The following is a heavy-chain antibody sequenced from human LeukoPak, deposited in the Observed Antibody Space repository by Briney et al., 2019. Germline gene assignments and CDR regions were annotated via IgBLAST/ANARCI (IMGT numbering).Heavy chain of an antibody. V-gene: IGHV3-30*01. Sequence: PGRSLRLSCAASGFLFSSSAIHWVRQAPGKGLEWVAGIAYEGTIRNYADSVRGRFIISRDNSKNTPYLQMNSLRAEDTAVYYCATYYYDSGTGYWGQGTLVTVSS. D-gene: IGHD3-22*01. CDR1: GFLFSSSA. CDR2: IAYEGTIR. J-gene: IGHJ4*02. CDR3: ATYYYDSGTGY.